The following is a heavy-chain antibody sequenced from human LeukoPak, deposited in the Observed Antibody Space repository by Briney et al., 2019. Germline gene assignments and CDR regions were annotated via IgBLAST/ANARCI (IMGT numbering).Heavy chain of an antibody. J-gene: IGHJ6*02. CDR3: ARGNYDYYYYGMDV. D-gene: IGHD4-11*01. CDR1: GFTFSSYG. Sequence: GRSLRLSCAASGFTFSSYGMHWVRQAPGKGLEWVAVISCDGSNKYYADSVKGRFTISRDNAKNSLYLQMNSLRAEDTAVYYCARGNYDYYYYGMDVWGQGTTVTVSS. V-gene: IGHV3-30*03. CDR2: ISCDGSNK.